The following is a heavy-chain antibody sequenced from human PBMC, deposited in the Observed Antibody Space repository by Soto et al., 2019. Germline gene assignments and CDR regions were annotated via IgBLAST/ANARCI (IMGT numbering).Heavy chain of an antibody. J-gene: IGHJ4*02. D-gene: IGHD3-22*01. CDR1: GFTFSSYS. CDR3: ARDHYYYDSSGDIDY. V-gene: IGHV3-21*01. Sequence: EVQLVESGGGLVKPGGSLRLSCAASGFTFSSYSMNWVRQAPGKGLEWVSSISSSSSYIYYADSVKGRFTISRDNAKNSLYLQMNSLRAEDTAVYYCARDHYYYDSSGDIDYWGQGTLVTVSS. CDR2: ISSSSSYI.